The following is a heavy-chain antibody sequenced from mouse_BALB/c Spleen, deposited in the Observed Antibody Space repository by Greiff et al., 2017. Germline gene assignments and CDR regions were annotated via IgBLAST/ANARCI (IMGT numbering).Heavy chain of an antibody. V-gene: IGHV5-6-5*01. CDR2: ISSGGST. CDR1: GFTFSSYA. D-gene: IGHD1-2*01. CDR3: ARFTTADY. Sequence: VQLKESGGGLVKPGGSLKLSCAASGFTFSSYAMSWVRQTPEKRLEWVASISSGGSTYYPDSVKGRFTISRDNARNILYLQMSSLRSEDTAMYYCARFTTADYWGQGTTLTVSS. J-gene: IGHJ2*01.